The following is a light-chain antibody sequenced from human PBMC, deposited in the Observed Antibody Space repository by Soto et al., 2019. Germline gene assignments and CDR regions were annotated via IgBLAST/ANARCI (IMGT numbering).Light chain of an antibody. Sequence: EIVMTQSPATLSVSPGERATLSCRASHSITNNLAWYQQKRGQAPRLLISGASPRATGIPARFSGSGSGTELTRTISSLQSEDFAVYYCQKYYNWPLTFGGGTKVEIK. CDR2: GAS. J-gene: IGKJ4*01. V-gene: IGKV3-15*01. CDR3: QKYYNWPLT. CDR1: HSITNN.